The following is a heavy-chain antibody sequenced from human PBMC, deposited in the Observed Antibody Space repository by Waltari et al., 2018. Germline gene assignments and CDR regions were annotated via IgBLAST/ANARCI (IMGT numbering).Heavy chain of an antibody. V-gene: IGHV3-23*01. CDR2: ISGSGGST. CDR3: AKVDSDFWSWFDP. J-gene: IGHJ5*02. Sequence: EVQLLESGGGLVQPGGSLRLSCAASGFTFSSYAMSWVRQAPGKGLEWVSAISGSGGSTDYADSVNGRFTISRDNSKNTLYLQMNSLRAEDTAVYYCAKVDSDFWSWFDPWGQGTLVTVSS. CDR1: GFTFSSYA. D-gene: IGHD3-3*01.